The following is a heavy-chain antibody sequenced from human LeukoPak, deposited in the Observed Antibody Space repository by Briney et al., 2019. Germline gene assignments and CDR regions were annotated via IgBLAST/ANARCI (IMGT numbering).Heavy chain of an antibody. CDR2: INSDGRST. J-gene: IGHJ5*02. V-gene: IGHV3-74*01. Sequence: GGSLRLSCAASGFTFSSYWTHWVRQAPGKGLVWVSRINSDGRSTSYADSVKGRFTISRDNAKNTLYLQMNSLRAEDTAEYYCAASSAGPNWFDPWGQGTLVTVSS. CDR1: GFTFSSYW. CDR3: AASSAGPNWFDP. D-gene: IGHD6-25*01.